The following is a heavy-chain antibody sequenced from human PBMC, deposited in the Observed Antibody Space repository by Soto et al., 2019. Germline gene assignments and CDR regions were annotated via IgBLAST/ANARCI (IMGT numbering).Heavy chain of an antibody. CDR1: GYNFASNH. J-gene: IGHJ4*02. Sequence: QVQLVQSGAEVREPGASVKASCKASGYNFASNHMHWVRQTPGQGLEWMGIIHPTDGSTSYAQKFRGRVTLTRDTPTNTDYMELSGLTSEDTAVYYCARDRFGSWTFDYWGQGTLVTVSS. D-gene: IGHD6-13*01. CDR2: IHPTDGST. V-gene: IGHV1-46*01. CDR3: ARDRFGSWTFDY.